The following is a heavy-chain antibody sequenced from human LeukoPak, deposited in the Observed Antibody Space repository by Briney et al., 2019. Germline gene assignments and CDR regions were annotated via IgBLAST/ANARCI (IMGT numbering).Heavy chain of an antibody. CDR3: ARGVTTLSSYYSYHYMDV. D-gene: IGHD4-11*01. CDR2: IICNGGSR. V-gene: IGHV3-20*01. J-gene: IGHJ6*03. CDR1: GGTFNDHG. Sequence: GGSLLLSSSASGGTFNDHGMSWVRQAAPKGLEWVAGIICNGGSRGYADYLKGRFTISRDNTKNSLYLQMNSLRAEDTALYHCARGVTTLSSYYSYHYMDVWGKGTTVSVSS.